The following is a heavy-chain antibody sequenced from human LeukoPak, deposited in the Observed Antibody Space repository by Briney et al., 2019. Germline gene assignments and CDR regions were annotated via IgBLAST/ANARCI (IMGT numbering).Heavy chain of an antibody. CDR2: INPNSGAT. CDR3: ARARYFDY. Sequence: GASVKVSCKASGYTFTGYFIHWVRQAPGQGLEWMGWINPNSGATNYAQNFQGWVTMTRDTSISIAYMELSSPKSDDTAVYYCARARYFDYWGQGTLVTVSS. V-gene: IGHV1-2*04. J-gene: IGHJ4*02. CDR1: GYTFTGYF. D-gene: IGHD3-9*01.